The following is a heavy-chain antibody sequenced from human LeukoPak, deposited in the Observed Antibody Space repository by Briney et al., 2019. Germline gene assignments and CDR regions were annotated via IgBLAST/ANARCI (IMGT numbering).Heavy chain of an antibody. V-gene: IGHV4-59*01. CDR2: IYYSGST. J-gene: IGHJ4*02. CDR1: GGSISSYY. CDR3: ARVGRGYDFWSGYPYYFDY. Sequence: SETLSLTCTVSGGSISSYYWSWIRQPPGKGLEWIGYIYYSGSTNYNPSLKSRVTISVDTSKNQFSLKLSSATAADTAVYYCARVGRGYDFWSGYPYYFDYWGQGTPVTVSS. D-gene: IGHD3-3*01.